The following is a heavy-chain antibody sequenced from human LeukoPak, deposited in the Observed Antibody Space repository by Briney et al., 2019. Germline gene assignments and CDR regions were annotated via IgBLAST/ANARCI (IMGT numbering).Heavy chain of an antibody. Sequence: GRSLRLSCAASGFTFSSYAMHWVRQAPAKGLEGVAVISYDGSNKYYADSVKGRFTISRDNSKNTLYLQMNSLSAEDTAVYYCAGAKNAIAAAGDYWGQGTLVTVSS. CDR1: GFTFSSYA. CDR2: ISYDGSNK. V-gene: IGHV3-30*04. D-gene: IGHD6-13*01. CDR3: AGAKNAIAAAGDY. J-gene: IGHJ4*02.